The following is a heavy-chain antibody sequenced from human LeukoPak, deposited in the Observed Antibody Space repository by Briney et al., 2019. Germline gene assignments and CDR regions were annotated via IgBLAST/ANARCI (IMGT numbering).Heavy chain of an antibody. D-gene: IGHD6-19*01. CDR2: VHSIGNT. V-gene: IGHV4-39*01. CDR3: AKFYSSVFYYYMDV. CDR1: GGSMRSSNDY. J-gene: IGHJ6*03. Sequence: SETLSLTCTVSGGSMRSSNDYWGWIRQPPGKGLEWIGNVHSIGNTYYNPSLKSRVTISVDTSKNQFSLKLNSVSAADTAVYYCAKFYSSVFYYYMDVWGRGTTVTVSS.